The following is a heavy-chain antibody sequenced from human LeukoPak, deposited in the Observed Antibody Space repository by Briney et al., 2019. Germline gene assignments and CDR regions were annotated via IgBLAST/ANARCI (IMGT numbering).Heavy chain of an antibody. Sequence: GGSLRLSCAASGFTFSSYEMNWVRQAPGRGLEWVSSISSSSGFIAYADSVKGRFTISRDNAKNSLYLQMNSLRAEDTAVYYCARLDGDYRYYYYGMDVWGQGTTVTVSS. V-gene: IGHV3-21*01. CDR2: ISSSSGFI. D-gene: IGHD4-17*01. J-gene: IGHJ6*02. CDR1: GFTFSSYE. CDR3: ARLDGDYRYYYYGMDV.